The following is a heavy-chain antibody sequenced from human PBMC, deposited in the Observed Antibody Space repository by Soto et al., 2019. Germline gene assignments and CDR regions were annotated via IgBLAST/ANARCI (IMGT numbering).Heavy chain of an antibody. Sequence: GGSLRFSCAASGFTFSSYGMHWVRQAPGKGLEWVAVISYDGSNKYYADSVKGRFTISRDNSKNTLYLQMNSLRAEDTAVYYCAKDGGDCSGGSCYSPLLWGQGTLVTVSS. V-gene: IGHV3-30*18. D-gene: IGHD2-15*01. CDR2: ISYDGSNK. CDR3: AKDGGDCSGGSCYSPLL. CDR1: GFTFSSYG. J-gene: IGHJ4*02.